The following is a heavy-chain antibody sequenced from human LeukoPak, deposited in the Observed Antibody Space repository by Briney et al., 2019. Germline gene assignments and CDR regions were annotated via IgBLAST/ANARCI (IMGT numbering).Heavy chain of an antibody. J-gene: IGHJ6*03. CDR3: ARRVVTLASYYFYMDV. V-gene: IGHV4-59*01. CDR2: IHNSGST. Sequence: SETLSLTCTVSGGSISTYYWSRIRQPPGKGLEWIGYIHNSGSTNYNPSLKSRVTISVDTSKNQFSLKLSSVTAADTAVYYCARRVVTLASYYFYMDVWGKGTTVSVSS. CDR1: GGSISTYY. D-gene: IGHD3-22*01.